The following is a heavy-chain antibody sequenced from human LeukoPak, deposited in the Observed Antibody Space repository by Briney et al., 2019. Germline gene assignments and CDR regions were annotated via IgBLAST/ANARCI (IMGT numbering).Heavy chain of an antibody. J-gene: IGHJ4*02. V-gene: IGHV3-11*01. Sequence: GGSLRLSCAASGFTFSEYYMSWIRQAPGKGLEWGSYISSSGSTIYYADSVKGRFTISRDNAKNSLYLQMNSLRAEDTAVYYCAIGVVEYSSSSGFDYWGQGTLVTVSS. CDR3: AIGVVEYSSSSGFDY. CDR1: GFTFSEYY. D-gene: IGHD6-6*01. CDR2: ISSSGSTI.